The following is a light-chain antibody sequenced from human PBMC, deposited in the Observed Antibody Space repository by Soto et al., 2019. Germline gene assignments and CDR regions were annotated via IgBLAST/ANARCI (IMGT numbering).Light chain of an antibody. J-gene: IGLJ1*01. CDR2: EVT. Sequence: QSALTQPPSVSGSPGQSVAISCIGDSSDVGSYNRVSWYQQSPGTAPKLIIYEVTTRPSGVPDRFSGSKFGNTASLTISGLQAEDEADYYCNSYTISGTYVFGTGTKVTVL. CDR3: NSYTISGTYV. V-gene: IGLV2-18*02. CDR1: SSDVGSYNR.